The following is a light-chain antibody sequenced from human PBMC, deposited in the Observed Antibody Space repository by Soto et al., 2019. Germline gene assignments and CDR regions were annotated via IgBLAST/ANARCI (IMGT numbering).Light chain of an antibody. CDR3: GTWYSSLSPV. CDR1: SSNIGNNY. J-gene: IGLJ1*01. CDR2: DNN. Sequence: QSVLTQPPSVSAAPGQKVTISCSGSSSNIGNNYVSWYQQLPGTAPKLLIYDNNERPSGIPDRFSGSKSGTSATLGITELQTGDEADYYCGTWYSSLSPVFGTGTKVTVL. V-gene: IGLV1-51*01.